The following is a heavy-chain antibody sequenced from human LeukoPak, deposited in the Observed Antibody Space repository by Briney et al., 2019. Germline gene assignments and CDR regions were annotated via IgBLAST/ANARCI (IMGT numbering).Heavy chain of an antibody. D-gene: IGHD3-9*01. CDR1: GGSISTDY. CDR3: ARVLLTGYSYYYGMDV. J-gene: IGHJ6*04. Sequence: SETLSLTCTVTGGSISTDYWICIRQSPVKGLEWIGYIYYSGSTNCNPSLKSRVTISVDTSKNQFSLKLSSVTAADTAVYYCARVLLTGYSYYYGMDVWGKGTTVTVSS. V-gene: IGHV4-59*01. CDR2: IYYSGST.